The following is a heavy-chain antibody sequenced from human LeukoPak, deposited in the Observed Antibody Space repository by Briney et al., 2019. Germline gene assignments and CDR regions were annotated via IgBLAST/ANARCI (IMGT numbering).Heavy chain of an antibody. CDR1: GGSISSSSYY. CDR3: ARGKVGDYVPFDY. Sequence: SETLSLTCTVSGGSISSSSYYWGWIRQPPGKGLEWIGSIYYSGSTYYNPSLKSRVTISVDTSKNQFSLKLSSVTAADTAVYYCARGKVGDYVPFDYWGQGTLVTVSS. J-gene: IGHJ4*02. V-gene: IGHV4-39*07. CDR2: IYYSGST. D-gene: IGHD4-17*01.